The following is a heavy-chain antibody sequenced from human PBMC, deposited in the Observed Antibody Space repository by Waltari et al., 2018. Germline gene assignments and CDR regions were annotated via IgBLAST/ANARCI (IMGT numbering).Heavy chain of an antibody. CDR1: GFTFRTYW. D-gene: IGHD4-4*01. Sequence: EVQLVESGGGLVQPGGSLRLSCTASGFTFRTYWMSWVRQAPGKGLEWVANRKQDGSEIHYADSVKGRFTVSRDNAKNSMSLQMNSLTAEDTAVYYCARDAGHYSNDYWGQGTLVTVSS. V-gene: IGHV3-7*01. CDR3: ARDAGHYSNDY. J-gene: IGHJ4*02. CDR2: RKQDGSEI.